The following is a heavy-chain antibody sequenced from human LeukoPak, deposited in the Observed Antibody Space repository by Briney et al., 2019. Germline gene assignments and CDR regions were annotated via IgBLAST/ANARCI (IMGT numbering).Heavy chain of an antibody. CDR2: FDPEDGET. J-gene: IGHJ4*02. V-gene: IGHV1-24*01. CDR3: ATDLGQLVWSFDY. Sequence: ASVKVSCKVSGYTLTELSMHWVRQAPGKGLEWMGGFDPEDGETIYAQKFQGRVTMTEDTSTDRAYMELSSLRSEDTAVYYCATDLGQLVWSFDYWGQGTLVTVSS. D-gene: IGHD6-6*01. CDR1: GYTLTELS.